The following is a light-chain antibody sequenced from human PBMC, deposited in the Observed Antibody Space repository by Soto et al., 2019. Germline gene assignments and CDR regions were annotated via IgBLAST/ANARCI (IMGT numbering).Light chain of an antibody. CDR2: GAS. CDR3: QQYNSWPPSYT. J-gene: IGKJ2*01. Sequence: EIVMTQSPATLSVSLGDRATLSCRASQSVSSYLAWYQQKPGQAPRLRIYGASTRATGIPARFSGSGSETDFTLTISSLQSEDFAVYYCQQYNSWPPSYTFGQGTKLEIK. V-gene: IGKV3-15*01. CDR1: QSVSSY.